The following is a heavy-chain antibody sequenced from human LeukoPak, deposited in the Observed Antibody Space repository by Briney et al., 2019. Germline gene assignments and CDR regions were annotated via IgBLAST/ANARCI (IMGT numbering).Heavy chain of an antibody. Sequence: ASVKVSCQASGYTFTSYGISWVRQAPGQGLEWMGWISAYNGNTNYAQKLQGRVTMTTDTSTNTAYMEVRSLRSDDTAVYYCARDERHSPDVWGQGTTVTVSS. V-gene: IGHV1-18*01. D-gene: IGHD6-25*01. CDR1: GYTFTSYG. CDR2: ISAYNGNT. J-gene: IGHJ6*02. CDR3: ARDERHSPDV.